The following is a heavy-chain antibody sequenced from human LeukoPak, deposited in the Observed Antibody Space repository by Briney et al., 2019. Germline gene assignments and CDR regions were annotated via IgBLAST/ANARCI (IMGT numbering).Heavy chain of an antibody. CDR3: AYGDSPIDY. J-gene: IGHJ4*02. Sequence: GGSLRLSCAASGFTFSSYSMNWVRQAPGKGLEWVSVIYSGGSTYYADSVKGRFTISRHNSKNTLYLQMNSLRAEDTAVYYCAYGDSPIDYWGQGTLVIVSS. V-gene: IGHV3-53*04. D-gene: IGHD4-17*01. CDR2: IYSGGST. CDR1: GFTFSSYS.